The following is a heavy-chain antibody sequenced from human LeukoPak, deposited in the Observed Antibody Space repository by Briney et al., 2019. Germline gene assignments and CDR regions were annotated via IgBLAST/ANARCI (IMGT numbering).Heavy chain of an antibody. Sequence: PSQTLSLTCTVSGGSISSGGYYWSWIRQHPGKGLEWIGYIYYSGSTYYNPSLKSRVTISVDTSKNQFSLKLSSVTAADTAVYYCARDTLSVVTVIDYWGQGTLVTVSS. CDR3: ARDTLSVVTVIDY. CDR2: IYYSGST. CDR1: GGSISSGGYY. J-gene: IGHJ4*02. V-gene: IGHV4-31*03. D-gene: IGHD4-17*01.